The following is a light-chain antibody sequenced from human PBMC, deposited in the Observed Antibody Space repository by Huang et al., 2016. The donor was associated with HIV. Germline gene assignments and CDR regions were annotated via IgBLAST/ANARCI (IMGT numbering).Light chain of an antibody. Sequence: DIQMTQSPSSLSASVGDRVIITCRASQSISSYLNWYQQQPGKAPNLLIYAASSLQSGVPSRFSGSGSGTDLTLTIRSLQPEDFATYYCQQSYSNTFTFGAGTKVDVK. CDR2: AAS. J-gene: IGKJ3*01. CDR3: QQSYSNTFT. V-gene: IGKV1-39*01. CDR1: QSISSY.